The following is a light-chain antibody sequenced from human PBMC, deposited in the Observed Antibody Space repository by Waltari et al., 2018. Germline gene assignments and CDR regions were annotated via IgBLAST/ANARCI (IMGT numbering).Light chain of an antibody. CDR2: SNN. J-gene: IGLJ2*01. CDR3: ALWDDSLNGVV. CDR1: SPNIGRHP. Sequence: QSVLTQPPSASGTPGQRVTIPCSGSSPNIGRHPVTWYQQVTGTAPNLLIHSNNERPSGVPDRFSGSKSGTSGSLAISGLQSEDEADYYCALWDDSLNGVVFGGGTKLTVL. V-gene: IGLV1-44*01.